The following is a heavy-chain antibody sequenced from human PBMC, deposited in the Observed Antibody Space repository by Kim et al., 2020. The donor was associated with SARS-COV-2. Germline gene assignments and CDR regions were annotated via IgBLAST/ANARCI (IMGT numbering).Heavy chain of an antibody. J-gene: IGHJ6*02. Sequence: VQGRFTISRDNSKNTLYLQMNSLRAEDTAVYYCARVYGSGSYHYYGMDVWGQGTTVTVSS. V-gene: IGHV3-30*01. CDR3: ARVYGSGSYHYYGMDV. D-gene: IGHD3-10*01.